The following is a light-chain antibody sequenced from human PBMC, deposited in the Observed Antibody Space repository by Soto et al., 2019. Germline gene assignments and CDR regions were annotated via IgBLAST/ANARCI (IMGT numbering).Light chain of an antibody. Sequence: ESVLTQSPGTLSLSPGERATLSCRASQSVRSTYLAWYRQKPGQAPRLLIYATSTRATGIPARFSGSGSGTEFTLTISSLQSEDFAVYYCQQYNNWPRTFGQGTMVDI. CDR1: QSVRSTY. CDR3: QQYNNWPRT. CDR2: ATS. V-gene: IGKV3-15*01. J-gene: IGKJ1*01.